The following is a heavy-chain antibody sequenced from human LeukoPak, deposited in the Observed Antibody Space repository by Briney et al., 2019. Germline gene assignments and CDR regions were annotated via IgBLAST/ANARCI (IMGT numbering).Heavy chain of an antibody. CDR2: IFYAGST. V-gene: IGHV4-39*01. CDR3: ARRPSPPDAFDI. J-gene: IGHJ3*02. Sequence: SETLSLTCTVSGDSISRSGYYWGWLRQPPGKGLEWIGSIFYAGSTYFNPSLKSRATISGDASTNQFSLNLYSVTDADTAVYYCARRPSPPDAFDIWGQGTMVAVSS. CDR1: GDSISRSGYY.